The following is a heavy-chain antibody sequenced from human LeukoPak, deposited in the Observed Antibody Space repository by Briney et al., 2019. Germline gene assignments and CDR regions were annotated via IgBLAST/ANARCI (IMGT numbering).Heavy chain of an antibody. D-gene: IGHD6-13*01. CDR2: IYYSGST. CDR3: ARQGGVVLAAANYFDY. CDR1: GSFISSSSYY. J-gene: IGHJ4*02. Sequence: SEPLSLTCTVAGSFISSSSYYWRWIRQPPGKGLEWIGSIYYSGSTYYNPSLNSRVTISVDTSKNQFSLKLSSVTAADTAVYYCARQGGVVLAAANYFDYWGQGTLVTVSS. V-gene: IGHV4-39*01.